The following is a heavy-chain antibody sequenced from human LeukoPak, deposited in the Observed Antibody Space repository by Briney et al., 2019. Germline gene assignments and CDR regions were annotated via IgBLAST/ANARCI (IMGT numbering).Heavy chain of an antibody. CDR1: GGSISSYY. J-gene: IGHJ2*01. CDR2: IYYSGST. V-gene: IGHV4-59*01. D-gene: IGHD1-26*01. Sequence: PSETLSLTCTVSGGSISSYYWSWIRQPPGKGLEWIGYIYYSGSTNYNPSLKSRVTISVDTSENQFSLKLSSVTAADTAVYYCARDRASGSYSRDWYFDLWGRGTLVTVSS. CDR3: ARDRASGSYSRDWYFDL.